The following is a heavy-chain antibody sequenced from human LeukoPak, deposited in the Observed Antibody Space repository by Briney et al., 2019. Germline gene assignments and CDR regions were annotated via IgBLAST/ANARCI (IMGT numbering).Heavy chain of an antibody. D-gene: IGHD3-22*01. CDR1: GFTFSSYA. Sequence: PGGSLRLSCAASGFTFSSYAMHWVRQAPGKGLEWVAVIPYDGSNKYYADSVKGRFTISRDNSKNTLYLQMNSLRAEDTAVYYCARGMIVVAPRLSEYYFDYWGQGTLVTVSS. V-gene: IGHV3-30-3*01. CDR3: ARGMIVVAPRLSEYYFDY. CDR2: IPYDGSNK. J-gene: IGHJ4*02.